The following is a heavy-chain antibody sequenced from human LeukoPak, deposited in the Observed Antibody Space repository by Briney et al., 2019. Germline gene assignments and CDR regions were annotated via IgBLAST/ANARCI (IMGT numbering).Heavy chain of an antibody. CDR3: ARDNNWNYPDY. CDR2: ISGDGSTT. V-gene: IGHV3-74*01. CDR1: GFTFSSYW. D-gene: IGHD1-7*01. J-gene: IGHJ4*02. Sequence: GGSLRLSCAASGFTFSSYWMHWVRQAPGKGLVWVSRISGDGSTTRYADSVRGRFTISRDNAKNTLFLQMSSLRAEDTAVYYCARDNNWNYPDYWGQGTLVTVSS.